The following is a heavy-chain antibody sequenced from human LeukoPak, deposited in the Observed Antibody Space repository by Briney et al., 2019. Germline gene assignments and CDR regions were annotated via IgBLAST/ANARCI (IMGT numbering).Heavy chain of an antibody. V-gene: IGHV3-73*01. Sequence: GGSLRLSCAASGFTFSGSAMHWVRQASGKGLEWVGRIRSKANGYATAYTASVQGRFTISRDDSKNTAYLQMNSLKTEDMALYYCVISMVGAFALDYWGQGALVTVSS. CDR2: IRSKANGYAT. J-gene: IGHJ4*02. CDR1: GFTFSGSA. CDR3: VISMVGAFALDY. D-gene: IGHD1-26*01.